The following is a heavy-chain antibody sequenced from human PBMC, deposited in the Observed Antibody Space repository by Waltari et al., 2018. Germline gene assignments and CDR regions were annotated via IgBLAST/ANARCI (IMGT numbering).Heavy chain of an antibody. CDR3: ARVGNWNDGSLVDY. CDR2: IYSGGST. CDR1: GFTVSSNY. D-gene: IGHD1-20*01. J-gene: IGHJ4*02. V-gene: IGHV3-53*01. Sequence: EVQLVESGGGLIQPGGSLRLSCAASGFTVSSNYMSWVSQAPGKGLEWVSVIYSGGSTYYADSVKGRFTISRDNSKNTLYLQMNSLRAEDTAVYYCARVGNWNDGSLVDYWGQGTLVTVSS.